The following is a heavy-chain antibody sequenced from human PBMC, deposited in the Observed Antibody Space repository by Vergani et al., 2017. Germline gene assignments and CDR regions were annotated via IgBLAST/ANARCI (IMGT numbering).Heavy chain of an antibody. V-gene: IGHV4-34*01. CDR2: INHSGST. CDR3: ARVVGVVPAAIETNGYYFDY. Sequence: QVQLQQLGSGLLKPSETLSLTCAVYGWSFSGYYWSWIRQPPGKGLEWIGEINHSGSTNYNPSLKSRVTISVDTSKNQFSLKLSSVTAADTAVYYCARVVGVVPAAIETNGYYFDYWGQGTLVTVSS. CDR1: GWSFSGYY. D-gene: IGHD2-2*02. J-gene: IGHJ4*02.